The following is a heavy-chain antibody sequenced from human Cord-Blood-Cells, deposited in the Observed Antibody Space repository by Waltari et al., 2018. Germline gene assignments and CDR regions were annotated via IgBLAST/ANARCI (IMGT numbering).Heavy chain of an antibody. D-gene: IGHD4-17*01. CDR1: CCSISRYY. V-gene: IGHV4-4*07. Sequence: QVPPQESGPGLVKPSETLSLTCTASCCSISRYYCCRIRHTAGKGLEWMGRIYASGSTNYNPSLKSRVTMSVDTSKNQFSLKLSSVTAADTAVYYCARDLRLYGDYWYCDLWGRGTLVTVSS. J-gene: IGHJ2*01. CDR3: ARDLRLYGDYWYCDL. CDR2: IYASGST.